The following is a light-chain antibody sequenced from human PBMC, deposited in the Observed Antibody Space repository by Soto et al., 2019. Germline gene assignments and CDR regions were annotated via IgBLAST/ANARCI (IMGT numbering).Light chain of an antibody. CDR1: QSISSY. Sequence: DIQMTQSPSSLSAAVGDRVTITCRASQSISSYLNWYQQKPGKTPKVLIYGASSLQSGVPSSFSGYRSGTYFTLTISSLQPEDFATYYCQQSYSTPLTFGGGTKLEIK. J-gene: IGKJ4*01. CDR3: QQSYSTPLT. CDR2: GAS. V-gene: IGKV1-39*01.